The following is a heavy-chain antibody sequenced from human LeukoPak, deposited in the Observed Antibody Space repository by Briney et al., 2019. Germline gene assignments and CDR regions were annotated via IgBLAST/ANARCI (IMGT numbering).Heavy chain of an antibody. CDR1: GGTFSSYA. Sequence: ASVKVSCKASGGTFSSYAISGVRQATGQGLEWMGGIIPIFGTANYAQKFQGRVTITADKSTSTAYMELSSLRSEDTAVYYCARDGCSSGQTRAFDIWGQGTMVTVSS. CDR3: ARDGCSSGQTRAFDI. V-gene: IGHV1-69*06. J-gene: IGHJ3*02. CDR2: IIPIFGTA. D-gene: IGHD6-19*01.